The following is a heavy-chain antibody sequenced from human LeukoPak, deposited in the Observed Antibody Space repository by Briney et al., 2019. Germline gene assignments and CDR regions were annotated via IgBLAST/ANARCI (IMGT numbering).Heavy chain of an antibody. Sequence: PGRSLRLSCAASGFTLRSYGMHWVRQAPGKGLEWVAVISHDGNDKYYGDSLKGRFTISRDNSKNTLYLQMNSLRAEDTAVYYCARAGYSGSYYSAFDIWGQGTMVTVSS. J-gene: IGHJ3*02. CDR1: GFTLRSYG. CDR3: ARAGYSGSYYSAFDI. D-gene: IGHD1-26*01. CDR2: ISHDGNDK. V-gene: IGHV3-30*03.